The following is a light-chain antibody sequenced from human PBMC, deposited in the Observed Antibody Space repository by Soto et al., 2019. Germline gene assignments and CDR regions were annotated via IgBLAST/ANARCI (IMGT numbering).Light chain of an antibody. Sequence: DLQMTQSPSSLSASVGDRVTITCRASQAIRNDLGWYQQKPGRAPKRLIFAASNLQSGVPSRFSGSGPGTEFTLPITSLQPEDFATYSGLQPKDYPLTFGGGTKVEIK. CDR1: QAIRND. CDR2: AAS. CDR3: LQPKDYPLT. J-gene: IGKJ4*01. V-gene: IGKV1-17*01.